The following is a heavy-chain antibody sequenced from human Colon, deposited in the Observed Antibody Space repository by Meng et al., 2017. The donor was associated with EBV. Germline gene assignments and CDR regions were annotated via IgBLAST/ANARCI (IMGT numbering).Heavy chain of an antibody. D-gene: IGHD2-21*01. Sequence: GAGPGLVEPSQTLSLPCTVSGGSMSSGNYYWSWIRQPPGKGLEWIGYIHHSGSAYYNPSLKSRVSISVDTSKSQFSLNLNSMTAADTAVYYCASFDHIPRRNYFDYWGQGTLVTVSS. V-gene: IGHV4-30-4*01. CDR3: ASFDHIPRRNYFDY. CDR2: IHHSGSA. J-gene: IGHJ4*02. CDR1: GGSMSSGNYY.